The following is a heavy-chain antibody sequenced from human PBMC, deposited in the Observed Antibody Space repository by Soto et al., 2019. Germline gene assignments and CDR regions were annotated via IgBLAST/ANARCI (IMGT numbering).Heavy chain of an antibody. J-gene: IGHJ6*03. CDR2: ISGSGGST. CDR3: AKAVETLRFRAHMDV. D-gene: IGHD3-3*01. CDR1: GFTFRNYW. Sequence: PGGSLRLSCAASGFTFRNYWMSWVRQAPGMGLEWVSTISGSGGSTYYADPVKGRFTISRDNSKNTLYLQMNSLRAEDTAVYYCAKAVETLRFRAHMDVWGKGTTVTVSS. V-gene: IGHV3-23*01.